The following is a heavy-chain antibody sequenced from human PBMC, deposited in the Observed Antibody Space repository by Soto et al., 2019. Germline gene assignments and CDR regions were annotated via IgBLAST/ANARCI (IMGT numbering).Heavy chain of an antibody. Sequence: ASVKVSCKASGYTFTTYYMHWVRQAPGQGLEWMGIINPGGGSTLYAQKFQGRDSMTRDTSTSTVYMELSSLRSEDTAVYYCARDRHPMVRGVKGNWHDPWRQGALVTVSS. CDR3: ARDRHPMVRGVKGNWHDP. D-gene: IGHD3-10*01. CDR2: INPGGGST. J-gene: IGHJ5*02. CDR1: GYTFTTYY. V-gene: IGHV1-46*01.